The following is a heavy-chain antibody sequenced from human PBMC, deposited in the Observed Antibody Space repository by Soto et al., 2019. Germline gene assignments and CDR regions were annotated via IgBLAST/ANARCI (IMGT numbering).Heavy chain of an antibody. Sequence: GGSLRLSCAASGFTFSSYSMNWVRQAPGKGLEWVSYISSSSSTIYYADSVKGRFTISRDNAKNSLYLQMNSLRAEDTAVYYCAREGPLRLRGDDAFDIWGQGTMVTVSS. CDR3: AREGPLRLRGDDAFDI. J-gene: IGHJ3*02. D-gene: IGHD4-17*01. CDR1: GFTFSSYS. V-gene: IGHV3-48*01. CDR2: ISSSSSTI.